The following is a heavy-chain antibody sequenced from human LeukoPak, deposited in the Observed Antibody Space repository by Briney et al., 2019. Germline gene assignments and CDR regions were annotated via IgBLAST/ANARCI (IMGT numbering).Heavy chain of an antibody. CDR1: GGSISSSSYY. J-gene: IGHJ5*02. CDR3: ARPVVRANWFDP. CDR2: IYYSGST. V-gene: IGHV4-39*07. Sequence: SETLSLTCTVSGGSISSSSYYWGWIRQPPGKGLEWIGSIYYSGSTYYNPSLKSRVTISVDTSKNQFSLKLSSVTAADTAVYYCARPVVRANWFDPWGQGTLVTVSS. D-gene: IGHD3-10*01.